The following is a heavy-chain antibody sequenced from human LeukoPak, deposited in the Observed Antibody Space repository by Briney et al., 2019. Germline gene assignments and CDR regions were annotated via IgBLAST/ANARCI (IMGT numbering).Heavy chain of an antibody. CDR1: GGSISSSSYF. Sequence: QTSETLSLTCTVSGGSISSSSYFWGWIRQPPGKGLEWIGSIYYSGSTNYNPSLKSRVTISVDTSKNQFSLKLSSVTAADTAVYYCARHTVGDYYDSSAPFDYWGQGTLVTVSS. CDR3: ARHTVGDYYDSSAPFDY. D-gene: IGHD3-22*01. V-gene: IGHV4-39*01. J-gene: IGHJ4*02. CDR2: IYYSGST.